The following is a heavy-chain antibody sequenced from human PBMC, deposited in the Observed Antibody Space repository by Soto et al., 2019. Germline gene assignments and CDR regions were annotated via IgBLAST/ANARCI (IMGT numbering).Heavy chain of an antibody. V-gene: IGHV3-23*01. J-gene: IGHJ6*04. Sequence: GVSLRLSCSASGFTFSSYAMSWVRQAPGKGLEWVSAISGSGGSTYYADSVKGRFTISRDNSKNTLYLQMNSLRAEDTAVCYCAKGGPRMDDFWFRVPYVMDAWGKRA. CDR3: AKGGPRMDDFWFRVPYVMDA. D-gene: IGHD3-3*01. CDR1: GFTFSSYA. CDR2: ISGSGGST.